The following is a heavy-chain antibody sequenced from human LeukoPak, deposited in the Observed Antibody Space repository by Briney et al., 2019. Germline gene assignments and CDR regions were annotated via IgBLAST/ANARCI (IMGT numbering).Heavy chain of an antibody. J-gene: IGHJ2*01. D-gene: IGHD1-26*01. V-gene: IGHV3-11*04. CDR3: ARRDTPRERYSGSLWYFDL. CDR1: GFTFSDYY. CDR2: ISSSSSSI. Sequence: PGGSLRLSCAASGFTFSDYYMSWIRQAPGKGLEWVSYISSSSSSISYADSVKGRFTISRDNAKNSLYLQMNSLRDEDTAVYYCARRDTPRERYSGSLWYFDLWGRGTLVTVSS.